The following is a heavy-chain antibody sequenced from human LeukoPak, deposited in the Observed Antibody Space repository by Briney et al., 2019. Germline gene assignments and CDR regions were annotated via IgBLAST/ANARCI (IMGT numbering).Heavy chain of an antibody. CDR2: IYTSGST. V-gene: IGHV4-4*07. Sequence: PSETLSLTCTVSGGSISSYYWSWIRQPAGKGLEWIGRIYTSGSTNYNPSLKSRVTISIDKSKNQFSLKLSSVTAADTVVYYCARRSSGSYSFDYWGQGTLVTVSS. CDR3: ARRSSGSYSFDY. D-gene: IGHD6-19*01. J-gene: IGHJ4*02. CDR1: GGSISSYY.